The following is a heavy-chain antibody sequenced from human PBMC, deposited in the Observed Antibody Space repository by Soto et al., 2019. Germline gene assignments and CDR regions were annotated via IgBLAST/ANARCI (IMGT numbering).Heavy chain of an antibody. CDR2: ISNDGSNK. CDR1: RLTFSSYG. V-gene: IGHV3-30*03. CDR3: ACGRGYCDDSGCSHFDFFQY. D-gene: IGHD2-15*01. J-gene: IGHJ1*01. Sequence: QVQLVESGGGVGQPGTSLRLSCAVSRLTFSSYGMNWVRLAPGKGLEWVAVISNDGSNKYYADSVKGRFTISRDNSKNTVYLQMNSLGAEDTALYYCACGRGYCDDSGCSHFDFFQYWGQGALVIVSS.